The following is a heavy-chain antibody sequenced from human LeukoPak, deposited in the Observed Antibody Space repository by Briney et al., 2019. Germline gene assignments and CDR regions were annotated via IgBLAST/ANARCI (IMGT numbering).Heavy chain of an antibody. CDR3: ARGGADQLLPHPAPDS. CDR2: INSDGSST. V-gene: IGHV3-74*01. D-gene: IGHD2-2*01. Sequence: PGGSLRLSCAASGFTFSRYWMHWVRQAPGKGLVWVSRINSDGSSTTYADSVKGRFTISRDNAKNTLYLQMNSLRAEDTAVYYCARGGADQLLPHPAPDSWGQGTLVTVSS. J-gene: IGHJ4*02. CDR1: GFTFSRYW.